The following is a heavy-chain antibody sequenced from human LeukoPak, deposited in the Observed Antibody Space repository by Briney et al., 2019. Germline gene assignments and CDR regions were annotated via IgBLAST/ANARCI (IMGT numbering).Heavy chain of an antibody. V-gene: IGHV1-46*01. CDR2: INPSGGST. CDR1: GYTFTSYY. D-gene: IGHD2-2*01. CDR3: ARDIVVVPAATEDYYYYGMDV. J-gene: IGHJ6*04. Sequence: GASVKVSCKASGYTFTSYYMHWVRQAPGQGLEWMGIINPSGGSTSYAQKFQGRVTMTRDTSTSTVYMELSSLRSEDTAVYYCARDIVVVPAATEDYYYYGMDVWSKGTTVTVSS.